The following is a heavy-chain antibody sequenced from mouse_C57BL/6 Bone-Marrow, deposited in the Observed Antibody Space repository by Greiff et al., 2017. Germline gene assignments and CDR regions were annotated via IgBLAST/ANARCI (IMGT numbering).Heavy chain of an antibody. Sequence: VQLQQPGAELVRPGSSVKLSCKASGYTFTSYWMDWVKQRPGQGLEWIGNIYPSDSETHYNQKFKDKATLTVDKSSGTAYMQLSSLTSEDSAVYYCAQLGPFDYWGQGTTLTVSS. CDR2: IYPSDSET. CDR3: AQLGPFDY. J-gene: IGHJ2*01. V-gene: IGHV1-61*01. D-gene: IGHD4-1*02. CDR1: GYTFTSYW.